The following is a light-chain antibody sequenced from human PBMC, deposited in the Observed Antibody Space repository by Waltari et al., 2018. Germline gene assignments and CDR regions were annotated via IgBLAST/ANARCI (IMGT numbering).Light chain of an antibody. CDR1: SSSVGGYRH. CDR3: CSFAGSYTWV. V-gene: IGLV2-11*01. Sequence: QSALTQPRSVSGSPGQSVPISCTGTSSSVGGYRHASWYQQHPGKAPKLILYDVTERPSGVPDRFSGSKSGNTASLTISGLQPEDEADYYCCSFAGSYTWVFGGGTKVTVL. CDR2: DVT. J-gene: IGLJ3*02.